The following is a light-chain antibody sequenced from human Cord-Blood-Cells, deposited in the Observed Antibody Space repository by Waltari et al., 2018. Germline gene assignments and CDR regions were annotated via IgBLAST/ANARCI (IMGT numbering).Light chain of an antibody. CDR3: QQRSNWPSIT. Sequence: EIVLSQSPATLSLSLGVGATLTCRAGQSVSSHLAWYQQKPGQAPRLIIYDASNRATGIPARFSGSGSGTDFTLTISSLEPEDFAVYYCQQRSNWPSITFGQGTRLEIK. CDR2: DAS. J-gene: IGKJ5*01. CDR1: QSVSSH. V-gene: IGKV3-11*01.